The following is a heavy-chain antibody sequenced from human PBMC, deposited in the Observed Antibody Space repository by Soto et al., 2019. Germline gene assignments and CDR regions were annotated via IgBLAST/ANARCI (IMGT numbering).Heavy chain of an antibody. CDR3: AREPIMITFGGVIVSGAFDI. Sequence: GGSLRLSCAASGFTFSSYWMHWVRQATGKGLVWVSRINSDGSSTSYADSVKGRFTISRDNAKNTLYLQMNSLRAEDTAVYYCAREPIMITFGGVIVSGAFDIWGQGTMVAVSS. V-gene: IGHV3-74*01. CDR1: GFTFSSYW. J-gene: IGHJ3*02. D-gene: IGHD3-16*02. CDR2: INSDGSST.